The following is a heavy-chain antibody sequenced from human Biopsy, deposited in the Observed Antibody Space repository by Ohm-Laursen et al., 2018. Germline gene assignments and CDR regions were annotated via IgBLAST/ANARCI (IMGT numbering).Heavy chain of an antibody. J-gene: IGHJ5*02. CDR2: IYNTETT. CDR3: ARHPTGFWFDP. Sequence: PSQTLSLTCTVSGGFISSSSYYWAWLRQPPGKGLEWIGSIYNTETTFYNPSLKSRVTISVDTSTNQFSLKVSSVTAADTALYFCARHPTGFWFDPWGHGTLVTVSS. V-gene: IGHV4-39*01. CDR1: GGFISSSSYY.